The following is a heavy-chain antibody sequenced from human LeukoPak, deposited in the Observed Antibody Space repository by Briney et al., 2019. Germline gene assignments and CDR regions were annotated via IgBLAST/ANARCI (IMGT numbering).Heavy chain of an antibody. V-gene: IGHV3-48*04. Sequence: GGSLRLSCAASGFTFSFYSMNWVRQAPGKGLEWVSYISSSGSTIYYADSVKGRFTISRDNAKNSLYLQMNSLRAEDTAVYYCAELGITMIGGVWGKGTTVTISS. CDR2: ISSSGSTI. CDR3: AELGITMIGGV. J-gene: IGHJ6*04. D-gene: IGHD3-10*02. CDR1: GFTFSFYS.